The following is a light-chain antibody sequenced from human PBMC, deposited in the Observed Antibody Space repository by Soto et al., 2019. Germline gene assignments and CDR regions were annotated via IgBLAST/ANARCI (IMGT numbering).Light chain of an antibody. CDR2: GAS. V-gene: IGKV1-5*01. J-gene: IGKJ1*01. CDR1: QSIRNY. CDR3: QHHNSYSQT. Sequence: DIQMTQSPPTLSASVGDRVTITCRASQSIRNYLAWYQQMPGKAPKLLIYGASSLQSGVPSRFSGSGSATEFPLTISSLQPDDFATYFCQHHNSYSQTFGQGTKVEIK.